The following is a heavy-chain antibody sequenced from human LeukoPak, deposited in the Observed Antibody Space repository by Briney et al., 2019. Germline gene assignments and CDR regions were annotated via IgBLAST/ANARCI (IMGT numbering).Heavy chain of an antibody. V-gene: IGHV3-53*03. D-gene: IGHD3-22*01. J-gene: IGHJ4*02. Sequence: GGSLRLSCAAPGFTVSSNYMSWVRQAPGKGLEWVSVIYSGGSTYYADSVKGRFTISRDNAKNSLYLQMNSLRAEDTAVYYCARVLHNRNYDGSTYYGYWGQGTLVTVSS. CDR2: IYSGGST. CDR1: GFTVSSNY. CDR3: ARVLHNRNYDGSTYYGY.